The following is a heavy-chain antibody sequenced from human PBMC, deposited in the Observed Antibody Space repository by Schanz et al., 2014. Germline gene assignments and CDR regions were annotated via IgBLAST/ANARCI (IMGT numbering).Heavy chain of an antibody. J-gene: IGHJ4*02. V-gene: IGHV3-7*01. CDR2: IKEDGSVK. D-gene: IGHD3-3*01. Sequence: EVHLVESGGGLVQPGGSLRLSCAASGFTFSSYSMNWVRQAPGKGLEWVANIKEDGSVKDYVDSVKGRFTMSRDNAKNSVFLQMNSLRAEDTAVYYCVRDSFFAFDYWGQGTLVTVSS. CDR1: GFTFSSYS. CDR3: VRDSFFAFDY.